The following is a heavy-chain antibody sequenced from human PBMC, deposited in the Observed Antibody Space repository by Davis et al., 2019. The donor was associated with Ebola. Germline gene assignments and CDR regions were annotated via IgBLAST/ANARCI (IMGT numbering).Heavy chain of an antibody. V-gene: IGHV3-21*06. CDR1: GYSFSSHT. Sequence: GVSLKISCAASGYSFSSHTMNWVRQAPGKGLEWVSMISSSSDFIYYGASVKGRFTISRDNARNSLYLQMNTLRPEDTATYYCARESDYGDYFDYWGQGTLVTVSS. CDR3: ARESDYGDYFDY. D-gene: IGHD4/OR15-4a*01. J-gene: IGHJ4*02. CDR2: ISSSSDFI.